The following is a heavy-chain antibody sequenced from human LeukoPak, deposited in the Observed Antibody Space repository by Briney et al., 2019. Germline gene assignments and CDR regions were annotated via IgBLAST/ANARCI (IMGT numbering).Heavy chain of an antibody. CDR1: GGSISSSSYY. CDR2: IYYSGST. V-gene: IGHV4-39*01. Sequence: SETLSLTCTVSGGSISSSSYYWAWIRQPPGKGLEWIGSIYYSGSTNYNPSLKSRVTISVDTSKNQFSLKLSSVTAADTAVYYCARREYRIAAAGTPPSFNYWGQGTLVTVSS. D-gene: IGHD6-13*01. J-gene: IGHJ4*02. CDR3: ARREYRIAAAGTPPSFNY.